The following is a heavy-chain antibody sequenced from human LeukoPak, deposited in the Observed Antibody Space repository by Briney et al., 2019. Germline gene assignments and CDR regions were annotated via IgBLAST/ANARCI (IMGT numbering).Heavy chain of an antibody. CDR2: IYYNEKT. CDR3: ARGAGWYEH. J-gene: IGHJ5*02. Sequence: SETLSLTCTVSGGSISSDYWSCIRQPPEKGLEWIGYIYYNEKTNYNPSLKSRVTISVDTSKNQFSLKLSSVTAADTAVYYCARGAGWYEHWGQGILVTVSS. D-gene: IGHD6-13*01. V-gene: IGHV4-59*08. CDR1: GGSISSDY.